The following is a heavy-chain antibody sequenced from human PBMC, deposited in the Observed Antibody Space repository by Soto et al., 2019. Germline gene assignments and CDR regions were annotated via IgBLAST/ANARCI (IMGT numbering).Heavy chain of an antibody. CDR3: AKKNGGQRPCDS. Sequence: AGGSLRLSFAASGFTFSSYSMTWVRQAPGKGLEWVSVITGSGADTYYADSVKGRFTISRDNSKNTLYLQMNSLRAEDTAVYYCAKKNGGQRPCDSWGQGTLVTVS. V-gene: IGHV3-23*01. CDR2: ITGSGADT. J-gene: IGHJ4*02. D-gene: IGHD1-1*01. CDR1: GFTFSSYS.